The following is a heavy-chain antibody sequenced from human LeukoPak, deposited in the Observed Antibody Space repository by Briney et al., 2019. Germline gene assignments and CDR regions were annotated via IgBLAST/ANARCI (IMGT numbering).Heavy chain of an antibody. V-gene: IGHV4-30-4*08. CDR1: GGSISSGDYY. J-gene: IGHJ1*01. D-gene: IGHD6-6*01. CDR3: ATPGEDSSTFGYFQH. Sequence: SETLSLTCTVSGGSISSGDYYWSWIRQPPGKGLEWIGYIYYSGSTYYNPSLKSRVTISVDTSKNQFSLKLSSVTAADTAVYYCATPGEDSSTFGYFQHWGQGTLVTVSS. CDR2: IYYSGST.